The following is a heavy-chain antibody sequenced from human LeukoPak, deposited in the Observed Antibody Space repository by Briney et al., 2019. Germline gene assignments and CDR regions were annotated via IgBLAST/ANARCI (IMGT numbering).Heavy chain of an antibody. CDR3: AKMPERRFHYYDSSGYSDY. CDR2: ISGSGGST. V-gene: IGHV3-23*01. Sequence: GRSLRLSCAASGFTFSSYAMSWVRQAPGKGLEWVSAISGSGGSTYYADSVKGRFTISRDNSKNTLYLQMNSLRAEDTAVYYCAKMPERRFHYYDSSGYSDYWGQGTLVTVSS. D-gene: IGHD3-22*01. J-gene: IGHJ4*02. CDR1: GFTFSSYA.